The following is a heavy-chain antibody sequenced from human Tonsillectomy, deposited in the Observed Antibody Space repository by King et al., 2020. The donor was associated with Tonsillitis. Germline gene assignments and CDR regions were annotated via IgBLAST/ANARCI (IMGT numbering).Heavy chain of an antibody. CDR1: GFTFSSYT. CDR2: ISSSRGYI. CDR3: ARAGDSSGYYFSI. D-gene: IGHD3-22*01. J-gene: IGHJ3*02. V-gene: IGHV3-21*01. Sequence: VQLVESGGGLVKPGGSLRLSCAASGFTFSSYTMNWVRQAPGKGLEWVSSISSSRGYIYFENPVKGRFTISRDNAKNSLYLQMNSLRAGDTAVYYCARAGDSSGYYFSIWGQGTMVTVSS.